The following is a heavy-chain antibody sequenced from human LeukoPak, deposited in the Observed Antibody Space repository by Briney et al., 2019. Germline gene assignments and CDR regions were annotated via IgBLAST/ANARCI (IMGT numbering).Heavy chain of an antibody. CDR2: INHSGST. D-gene: IGHD5-18*01. CDR3: ARGRYSYGLPFDY. CDR1: GGSFSGYY. V-gene: IGHV4-34*01. Sequence: SETLSLTCAVYGGSFSGYYWSWIRQPPGKGLEWIGEINHSGSTNYNPSLKSRVTISVDTSKSQFSLKLSSVTAADTAVYYCARGRYSYGLPFDYWGQGTLVTVSS. J-gene: IGHJ4*02.